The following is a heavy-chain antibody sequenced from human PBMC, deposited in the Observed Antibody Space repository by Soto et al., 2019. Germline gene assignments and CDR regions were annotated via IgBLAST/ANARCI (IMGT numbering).Heavy chain of an antibody. CDR1: GGSISSYY. Sequence: SETLSLTCTVSGGSISSYYWSWIRQPPGKGLEWIGYIYYSGSTNYNPSLKSRVTISVDTSKNQFSLKLSSVTAADTAVYYCAREAVSGRTEFDYWGQGTLVTVS. CDR3: AREAVSGRTEFDY. V-gene: IGHV4-59*01. J-gene: IGHJ4*02. D-gene: IGHD6-19*01. CDR2: IYYSGST.